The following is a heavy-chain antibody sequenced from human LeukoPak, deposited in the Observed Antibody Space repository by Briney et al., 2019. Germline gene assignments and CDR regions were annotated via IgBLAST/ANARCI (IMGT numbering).Heavy chain of an antibody. CDR2: INHSGST. CDR1: GGSFSGYY. D-gene: IGHD2-2*01. V-gene: IGHV4-34*01. Sequence: PSETLSLTCAVYGGSFSGYYWSWIRQPPGKGLEWIGEINHSGSTNYNPSLKSRVTISVDTSKNQFSLKLSSVTAADTAVYYCARGPEVVVPAAIGPDKQYYYYYGMDVWGKGTTVTVSS. CDR3: ARGPEVVVPAAIGPDKQYYYYYGMDV. J-gene: IGHJ6*04.